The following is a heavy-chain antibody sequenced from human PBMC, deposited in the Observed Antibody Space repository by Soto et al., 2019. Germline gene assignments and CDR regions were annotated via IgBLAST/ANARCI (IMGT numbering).Heavy chain of an antibody. J-gene: IGHJ6*02. CDR3: ARDATFPRFLEWFEPGLGAGPYYYYGMDV. CDR2: ISYDGSNK. D-gene: IGHD3-3*01. Sequence: ESGGGVVQAGRSLRLSCAASGFTFSSYAMHWVRQAPGKGLEWVAVISYDGSNKYYADSVKGRFTISRDNSKNTLYLQMNSLRAEDTAVYYCARDATFPRFLEWFEPGLGAGPYYYYGMDVWGQGTTATVSS. V-gene: IGHV3-30-3*01. CDR1: GFTFSSYA.